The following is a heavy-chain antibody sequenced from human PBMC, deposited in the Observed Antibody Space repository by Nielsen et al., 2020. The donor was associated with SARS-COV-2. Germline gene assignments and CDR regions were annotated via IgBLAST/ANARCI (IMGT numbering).Heavy chain of an antibody. V-gene: IGHV1-8*01. CDR1: RYTFTTYD. CDR3: TRELRRDDP. Sequence: ASVKVSCKASRYTFTTYDINWVRQATGQGLEWIGYMNPNSGNRGYSQKFQDRVTMTTDTSTSTAYMELSSLTAEDTAMYYCTRELRRDDPWGQGTLVTVSS. J-gene: IGHJ5*02. D-gene: IGHD2-15*01. CDR2: MNPNSGNR.